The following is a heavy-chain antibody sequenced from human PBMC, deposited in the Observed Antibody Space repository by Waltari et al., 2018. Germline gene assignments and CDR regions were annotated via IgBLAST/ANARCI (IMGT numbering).Heavy chain of an antibody. CDR1: GGSISSGSYY. Sequence: QVQLQESGPGLVKPSQTLSLTCTVSGGSISSGSYYWGWIRQPPGKGLEWIGSIYYSGSTYYNPSLKSRVTISVDTSKNQFSLKLSSVTAADTAVYYCASVRRALDAFDIWGQGTMVTVSS. V-gene: IGHV4-39*01. CDR3: ASVRRALDAFDI. D-gene: IGHD3-10*02. CDR2: IYYSGST. J-gene: IGHJ3*02.